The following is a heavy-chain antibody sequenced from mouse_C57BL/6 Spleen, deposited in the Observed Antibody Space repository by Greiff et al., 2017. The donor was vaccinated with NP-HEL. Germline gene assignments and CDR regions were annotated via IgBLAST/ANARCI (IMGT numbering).Heavy chain of an antibody. CDR2: IDPETGGT. D-gene: IGHD1-1*01. Sequence: QVQLQQSGAELVRPGASVTLSCKASGYTFTDYEMHWVKQTPVHGLEWIGAIDPETGGTAYNQKFKGKAILTADKSSSTAYMELRSLTSEDSAVYYCTGRGDAYGSPFAYWGQGTLVTVSA. CDR3: TGRGDAYGSPFAY. V-gene: IGHV1-15*01. CDR1: GYTFTDYE. J-gene: IGHJ3*01.